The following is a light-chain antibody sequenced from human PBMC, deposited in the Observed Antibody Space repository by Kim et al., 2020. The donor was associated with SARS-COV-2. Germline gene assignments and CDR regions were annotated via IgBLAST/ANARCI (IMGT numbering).Light chain of an antibody. J-gene: IGKJ1*01. CDR2: DTF. CDR3: LQYQSYSRT. Sequence: DIQMTQSPSSLSASVGDRVTITCRASQVIKKNIAWYQQEPGKAPKRLVYDTFSLQSGVPSRFSGSGSGTEFTLTISSLQPEDFATYYCLQYQSYSRTFGQGTKVDI. V-gene: IGKV1-17*01. CDR1: QVIKKN.